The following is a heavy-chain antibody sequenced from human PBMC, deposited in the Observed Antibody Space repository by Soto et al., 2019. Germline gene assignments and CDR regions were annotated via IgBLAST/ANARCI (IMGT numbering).Heavy chain of an antibody. CDR3: ARDLNSGYDWVY. V-gene: IGHV4-61*01. J-gene: IGHJ4*02. Sequence: PSETLSLTCTVSGGSVSSGSYYWSWIRQPPGKGLEWIGYIYYSGSTNYNPSLKSRVTISVDTSKNQLSLKLSSVTAADTAAYYCARDLNSGYDWVYWGQGTLVTVSS. CDR2: IYYSGST. CDR1: GGSVSSGSYY. D-gene: IGHD5-12*01.